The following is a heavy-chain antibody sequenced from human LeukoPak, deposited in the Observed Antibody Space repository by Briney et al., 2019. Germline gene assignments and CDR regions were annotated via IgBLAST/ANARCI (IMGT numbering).Heavy chain of an antibody. D-gene: IGHD2-21*02. J-gene: IGHJ4*02. CDR2: ISYSGST. Sequence: SETLSLTCTVSGGSISSGDYYWSWIRQPPGKGLEWIGYISYSGSTYYNPSLKSRLTISVDTSKNQFSLKLSSVTAADMAVYYCARGVIGGDDYFDYWGQGTLVTVSS. CDR3: ARGVIGGDDYFDY. V-gene: IGHV4-30-4*01. CDR1: GGSISSGDYY.